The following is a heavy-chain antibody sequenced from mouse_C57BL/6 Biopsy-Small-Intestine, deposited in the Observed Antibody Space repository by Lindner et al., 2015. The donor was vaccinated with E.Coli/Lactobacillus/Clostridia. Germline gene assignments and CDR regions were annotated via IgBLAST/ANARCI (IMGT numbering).Heavy chain of an antibody. CDR2: INPYTGGA. CDR3: AKDMDSDCSRTSCNFYALDV. D-gene: IGHD3-3*01. V-gene: IGHV1-74*01. J-gene: IGHJ1*01. CDR1: GYTFTGYY. Sequence: SVKVSCKASGYTFTGYYVHWVRHAPGQGLEWMGWINPYTGGANYAQNFQGRVTMTRDTSISTAYLDLSRLRSDDTAVYYCAKDMDSDCSRTSCNFYALDVWGQGSTVIVSS.